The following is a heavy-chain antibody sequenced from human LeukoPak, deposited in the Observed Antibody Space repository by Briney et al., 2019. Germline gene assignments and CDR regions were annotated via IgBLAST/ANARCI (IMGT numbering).Heavy chain of an antibody. V-gene: IGHV3-48*04. D-gene: IGHD3-22*01. Sequence: GGSLRLSCAASGFTFSSYSMNWVRQAPGKGLEWVSYISSSSSTIYYADSVKGRFTISRDNAKNSLYLQMNSLRAEDTAVYYCARDGGGPYYDSSGYYAVDYWGQGTLVTVSS. CDR3: ARDGGGPYYDSSGYYAVDY. CDR2: ISSSSSTI. J-gene: IGHJ4*02. CDR1: GFTFSSYS.